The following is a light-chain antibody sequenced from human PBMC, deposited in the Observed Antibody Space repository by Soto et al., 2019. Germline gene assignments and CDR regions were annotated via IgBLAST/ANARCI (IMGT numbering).Light chain of an antibody. J-gene: IGLJ2*01. Sequence: QSALTQPPSASGSPGQSVTISCTGTSSYVGGYNYVSWYQHHPGKAPKLMIYEVNKRPSGVPDRFSGSKSGNTASLTVSGLQAEDEADYYCSSYAGSNNVLFGGGTKLTVL. V-gene: IGLV2-8*01. CDR1: SSYVGGYNY. CDR3: SSYAGSNNVL. CDR2: EVN.